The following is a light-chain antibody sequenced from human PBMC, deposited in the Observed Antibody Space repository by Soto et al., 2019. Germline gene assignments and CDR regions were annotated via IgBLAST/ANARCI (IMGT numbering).Light chain of an antibody. Sequence: EIVLTQSPGTLSLSPGERATLSCRASQSVGSSYLAWYQQKPGQAPRLRIYGASSRATGIPDRFSGSGSGTDFTLTISRLEPEDFAVYYCQEYGSSRTVGQGTKVEIK. CDR3: QEYGSSRT. J-gene: IGKJ1*01. CDR1: QSVGSSY. V-gene: IGKV3-20*01. CDR2: GAS.